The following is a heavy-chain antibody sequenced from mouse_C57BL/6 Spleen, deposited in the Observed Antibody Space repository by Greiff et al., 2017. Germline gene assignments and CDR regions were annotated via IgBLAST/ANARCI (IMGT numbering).Heavy chain of an antibody. CDR1: GFTFSNYW. Sequence: EVKLEESGGGLVQPGGSMKLSCVASGFTFSNYWMNWVRQSPEKGLEWVAQIRLKSGNYATHYAESVKGRFTISRDDSKSSVYLQMNNLRDEYTGIYYCTGSLVLRSLYLDYWGQGTTLTVSS. CDR2: IRLKSGNYAT. J-gene: IGHJ2*01. CDR3: TGSLVLRSLYLDY. V-gene: IGHV6-3*01. D-gene: IGHD1-1*01.